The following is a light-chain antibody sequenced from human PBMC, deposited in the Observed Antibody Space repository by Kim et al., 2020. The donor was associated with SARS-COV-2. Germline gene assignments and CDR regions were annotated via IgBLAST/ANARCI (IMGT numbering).Light chain of an antibody. V-gene: IGKV3-15*01. J-gene: IGKJ4*01. CDR2: GAS. Sequence: VPPRKRPPLSCRASHSRSSSLAWYQQKPGQAPRLLIYGASTRATGIPARFSGSESGTEFTLTISSLQSEDFAVYYCQQYNNWPLTFGGGTKVDIK. CDR1: HSRSSS. CDR3: QQYNNWPLT.